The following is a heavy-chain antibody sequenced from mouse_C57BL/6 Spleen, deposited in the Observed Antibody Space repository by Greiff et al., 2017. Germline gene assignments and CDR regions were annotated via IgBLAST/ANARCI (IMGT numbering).Heavy chain of an antibody. Sequence: DVMLVESGGGLVQPGGSLKLSCAASGFTFSDYYMYWVRQTPEKRLEWVAYISNGGGSTYYPDTVKGRFTISRDNAKNTLYLQMSRLKSEDTAMYYCARHEGAYRNYAYAMDNCGQETSDTPSS. J-gene: IGHJ4*01. CDR3: ARHEGAYRNYAYAMDN. D-gene: IGHD2-5*01. CDR2: ISNGGGST. CDR1: GFTFSDYY. V-gene: IGHV5-12*01.